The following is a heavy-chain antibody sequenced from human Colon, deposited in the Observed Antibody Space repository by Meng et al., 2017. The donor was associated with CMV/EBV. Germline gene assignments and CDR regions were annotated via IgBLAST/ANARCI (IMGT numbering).Heavy chain of an antibody. J-gene: IGHJ4*02. CDR3: VRSLDDASGQFRDY. CDR1: GYTFTTFG. D-gene: IGHD3-3*01. CDR2: ISPYSGHT. V-gene: IGHV1-18*01. Sequence: ASVKVSCKASGYTFTTFGISWVRQAPGQGPEWMGWISPYSGHTNSAPKFQGRVTLTTDTSTSTAYMDLRSLRSDDTAVYYCVRSLDDASGQFRDYWGQGTPVAVSS.